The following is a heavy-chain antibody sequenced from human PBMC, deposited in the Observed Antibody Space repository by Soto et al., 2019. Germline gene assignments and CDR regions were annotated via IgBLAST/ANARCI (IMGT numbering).Heavy chain of an antibody. CDR1: GGSISSYY. D-gene: IGHD2-15*01. CDR2: IYYSGST. J-gene: IGHJ4*02. Sequence: PSETLSLTCTVSGGSISSYYWSWIRQPPGKGLEWIGYIYYSGSTNYNPSLKSRVTISVDTPKNQFSLKLSSVTAADTAVYFCAGQDCSGGSCYSVEYYFDYWGQGTLVTVSS. V-gene: IGHV4-59*08. CDR3: AGQDCSGGSCYSVEYYFDY.